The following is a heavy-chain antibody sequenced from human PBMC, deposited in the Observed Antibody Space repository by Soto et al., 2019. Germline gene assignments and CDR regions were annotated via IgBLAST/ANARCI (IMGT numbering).Heavy chain of an antibody. V-gene: IGHV1-18*01. Sequence: ASVKVSCKASGYTFTSYGISWVRQAPGQGLEWMGWISAYNGNTNYAQKLQGRVTMTTDTSTSTAYMELRSLRSDDTAVYYCARDSIAAHDGNWFDPWGQGTLVTVSS. CDR2: ISAYNGNT. D-gene: IGHD6-13*01. CDR3: ARDSIAAHDGNWFDP. CDR1: GYTFTSYG. J-gene: IGHJ5*02.